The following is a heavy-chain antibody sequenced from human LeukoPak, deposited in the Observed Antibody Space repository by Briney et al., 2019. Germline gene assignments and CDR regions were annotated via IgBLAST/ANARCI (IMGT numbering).Heavy chain of an antibody. CDR3: ARLGAIVVVPDAMPDWYCDL. D-gene: IGHD2-2*01. Sequence: GESLKISCKGSGYIFTNYWIGWVLQMPGKGLEWMVMSYPGDSDTIYSPSFQGQVTISADKSITTAHLQWSSLQPSDTAMYYCARLGAIVVVPDAMPDWYCDLWGRGTLVTVSS. CDR1: GYIFTNYW. CDR2: SYPGDSDT. V-gene: IGHV5-51*01. J-gene: IGHJ2*01.